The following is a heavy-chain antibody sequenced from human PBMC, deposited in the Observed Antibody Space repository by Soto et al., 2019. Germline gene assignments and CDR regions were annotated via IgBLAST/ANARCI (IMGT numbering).Heavy chain of an antibody. CDR3: ATRSFTSTGGRIGYHYNAMDV. V-gene: IGHV1-69*01. Sequence: QVQLVQSGAEVKKPGSSVKVSCKSSGGTFSSHSINWVRQAPGQGLEWMGGIIPIFGPANFAKKFQGRVTITAYESTTTAYMELSSLTSEDTAVYYCATRSFTSTGGRIGYHYNAMDVWGQGTTVTVSS. J-gene: IGHJ6*02. D-gene: IGHD1-1*01. CDR2: IIPIFGPA. CDR1: GGTFSSHS.